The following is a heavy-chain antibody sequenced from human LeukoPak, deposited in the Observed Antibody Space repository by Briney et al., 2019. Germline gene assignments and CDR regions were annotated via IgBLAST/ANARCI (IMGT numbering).Heavy chain of an antibody. V-gene: IGHV4-39*01. D-gene: IGHD1-26*01. CDR3: VRHHGGGRRVGSFDY. J-gene: IGHJ4*02. CDR1: GGSISSSSYY. CDR2: IYYSGST. Sequence: SETLSLTCTVSGGSISSSSYYWGWIRQPPGKGLEWIGSIYYSGSTYYNPSLKSRVTISVDTSKNQFSLKLSSVTAADTAVYYCVRHHGGGRRVGSFDYWGQGTLVTVSS.